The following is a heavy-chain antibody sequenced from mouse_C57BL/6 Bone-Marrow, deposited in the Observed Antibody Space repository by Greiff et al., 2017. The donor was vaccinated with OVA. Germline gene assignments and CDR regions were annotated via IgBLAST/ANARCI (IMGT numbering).Heavy chain of an antibody. Sequence: QVQLKQPGAELVRPGSSVKLSCKASGYTFTSYWMDWVKQRPGQGLEWIGNIYPSDSETHYNQKFKDKATLTVDKSSSTAYMPLSSLTSEDSAVDYCARWGYSKRDAMDYWGQGTSVTVSS. J-gene: IGHJ4*01. CDR1: GYTFTSYW. V-gene: IGHV1-61*01. CDR3: ARWGYSKRDAMDY. D-gene: IGHD2-5*01. CDR2: IYPSDSET.